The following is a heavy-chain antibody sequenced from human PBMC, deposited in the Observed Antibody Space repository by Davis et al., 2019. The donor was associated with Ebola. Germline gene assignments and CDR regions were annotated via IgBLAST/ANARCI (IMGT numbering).Heavy chain of an antibody. Sequence: ASVKVSCKASGYTFTSYGISWVRQAPGQGLEWMGWISAYNGNTNYAQKLQGRVTMTTDTSTSTAYMELSSLRSEDTAVYYCARDLRAQAVAGHNWFDPWGQGTLVTVSS. CDR3: ARDLRAQAVAGHNWFDP. CDR2: ISAYNGNT. J-gene: IGHJ5*02. V-gene: IGHV1-18*01. CDR1: GYTFTSYG. D-gene: IGHD6-19*01.